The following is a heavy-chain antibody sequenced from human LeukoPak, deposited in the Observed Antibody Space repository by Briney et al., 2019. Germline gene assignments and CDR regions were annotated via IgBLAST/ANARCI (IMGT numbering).Heavy chain of an antibody. J-gene: IGHJ4*02. CDR1: GGSFSGYY. CDR3: TKGGYTTYFDY. D-gene: IGHD6-13*01. CDR2: IRATAGTT. V-gene: IGHV3-23*01. Sequence: PSETLSLTCAVYGGSFSGYYWSWIRQPPGKGLEWVSTIRATAGTTYYEDSVKGRFTISRDNSKNTQWLQMNSLRVEDTAVYYCTKGGYTTYFDYWGQGTLVTVSS.